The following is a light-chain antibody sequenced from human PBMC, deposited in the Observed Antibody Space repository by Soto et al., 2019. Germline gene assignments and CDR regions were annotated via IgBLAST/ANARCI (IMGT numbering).Light chain of an antibody. Sequence: DIQMTQSPSSLSASVGDRVTITCRASQSISSYLNWYQQKPGKAPKLLIYAGSSLQSGVPSRFSGSGAGTDFTLTISSLQPEDFATYYCQQSYSTLTFGPGTKVDIK. CDR3: QQSYSTLT. CDR1: QSISSY. J-gene: IGKJ3*01. V-gene: IGKV1-39*01. CDR2: AGS.